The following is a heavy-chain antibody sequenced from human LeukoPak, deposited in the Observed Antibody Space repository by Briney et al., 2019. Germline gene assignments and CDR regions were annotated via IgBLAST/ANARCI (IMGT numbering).Heavy chain of an antibody. V-gene: IGHV3-23*01. CDR3: AKPETYYYDCSGYYYGY. Sequence: GGSLRLSCAASGFTFSSYAMSWVRQAPGKGLEWVSAISGSGGSTYYADSVKGRFTISRDNSKNTLYLQMNSLRAEDTAVYYCAKPETYYYDCSGYYYGYWGQGTLVTVSS. D-gene: IGHD3-22*01. CDR2: ISGSGGST. J-gene: IGHJ4*02. CDR1: GFTFSSYA.